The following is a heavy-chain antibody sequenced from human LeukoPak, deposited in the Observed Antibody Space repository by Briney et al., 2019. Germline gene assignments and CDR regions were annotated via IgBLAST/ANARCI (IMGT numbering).Heavy chain of an antibody. CDR3: ASPLGQQQDY. CDR1: GFPFSSYA. CDR2: ISYDGSNK. J-gene: IGHJ4*02. Sequence: GGSLRLSCAASGFPFSSYAMHWVRQAPGKGLEWVAVISYDGSNKYYADSVKGRFTISRDNSKNTLYLQMNSLRAEDTAVYYCASPLGQQQDYWGQGTLVTVSS. D-gene: IGHD6-13*01. V-gene: IGHV3-30-3*01.